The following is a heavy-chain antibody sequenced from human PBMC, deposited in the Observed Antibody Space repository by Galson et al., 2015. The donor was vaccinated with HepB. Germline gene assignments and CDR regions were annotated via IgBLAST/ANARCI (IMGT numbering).Heavy chain of an antibody. V-gene: IGHV3-21*01. CDR1: GFTFSYYN. CDR2: ISSSSNYI. CDR3: ARERPPAFAAAGSFQY. Sequence: SLRLSCAASGFTFSYYNMHWVRQAPEKGLEWVSSISSSSNYIHYADSVRGRFTISRDNAKNAVHLQMNSLRVEDTAVYYCARERPPAFAAAGSFQYWGQGTLVTVSS. D-gene: IGHD6-13*01. J-gene: IGHJ1*01.